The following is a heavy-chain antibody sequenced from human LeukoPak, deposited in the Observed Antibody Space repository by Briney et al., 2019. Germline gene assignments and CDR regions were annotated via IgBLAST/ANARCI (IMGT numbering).Heavy chain of an antibody. J-gene: IGHJ4*02. Sequence: GGSLRLSCAAYGFTFSSYAMHWVRQAPGKGLEWVAVISYDGSNKYYADSVKGRFTISRDNSKNTLYLQMNSLRPEDTAVYYCARDLSSGSYYGLDYWGQGTLVTVSS. V-gene: IGHV3-30-3*01. CDR3: ARDLSSGSYYGLDY. D-gene: IGHD1-26*01. CDR2: ISYDGSNK. CDR1: GFTFSSYA.